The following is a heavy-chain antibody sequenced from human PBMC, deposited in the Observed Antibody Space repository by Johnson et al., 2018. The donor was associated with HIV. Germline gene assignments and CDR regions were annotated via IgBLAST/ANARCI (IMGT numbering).Heavy chain of an antibody. CDR3: ARASYYYGSADI. Sequence: VQLVESGGGVVQPGRSLKLSCAASGFTFSSYAMHWVRQAPGKGLEWISYISSSGTNIYYADSVKGRFTIPRHNSKKSLFLQMNGLRAEDTAVSYCARASYYYGSADIWGQGTMVTVSS. V-gene: IGHV3-21*05. CDR1: GFTFSSYA. J-gene: IGHJ3*02. D-gene: IGHD3-10*01. CDR2: ISSSGTNI.